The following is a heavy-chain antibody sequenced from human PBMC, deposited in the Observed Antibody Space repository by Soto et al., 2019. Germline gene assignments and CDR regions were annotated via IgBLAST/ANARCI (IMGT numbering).Heavy chain of an antibody. J-gene: IGHJ4*02. CDR2: ISYDGNNK. CDR1: GFTFSSYG. V-gene: IGHV3-30*18. D-gene: IGHD1-26*01. Sequence: PGGSLRLSCAASGFTFSSYGMHWVRQAPGKGLEWVAVISYDGNNKYYVDSVKGRFTISRDNSKNTLYLQMNSLRIEDTAVYYCAKGGGELASDYWGQGTLVTVSS. CDR3: AKGGGELASDY.